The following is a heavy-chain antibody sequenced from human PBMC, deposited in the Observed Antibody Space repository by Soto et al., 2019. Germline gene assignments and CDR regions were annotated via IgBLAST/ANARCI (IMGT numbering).Heavy chain of an antibody. CDR1: GGSISSYY. Sequence: PSETLSLTCTVSGGSISSYYWSWIRQPAGKGLEWIGRIYTSGSTNYNPSLKSRVTMSVDTSKNQFSLKLSSVTAADTAVYYCAREYYDSSGYYYYYYGMDVWGQGTTVTV. D-gene: IGHD3-22*01. CDR3: AREYYDSSGYYYYYYGMDV. J-gene: IGHJ6*02. CDR2: IYTSGST. V-gene: IGHV4-4*07.